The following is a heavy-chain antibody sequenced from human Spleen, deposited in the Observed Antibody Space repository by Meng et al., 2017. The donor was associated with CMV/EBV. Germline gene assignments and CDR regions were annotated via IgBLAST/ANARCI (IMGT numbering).Heavy chain of an antibody. Sequence: GGSLRLSCAASGFTFSDYYMSWVRQAPGKGLEWVSSIRSSGTYIYYADSVKGRFTISRDNAKNSLYLQMNSLRAEDTAVYYCARVGGDLYYFDYWGQGTLVTVSS. CDR2: IRSSGTYI. V-gene: IGHV3-21*01. CDR3: ARVGGDLYYFDY. CDR1: GFTFSDYY. D-gene: IGHD2-21*02. J-gene: IGHJ4*02.